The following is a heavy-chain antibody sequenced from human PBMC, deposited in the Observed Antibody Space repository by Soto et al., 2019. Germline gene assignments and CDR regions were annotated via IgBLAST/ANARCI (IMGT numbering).Heavy chain of an antibody. CDR1: GFTFSSYW. CDR3: ARRLTHAFDI. D-gene: IGHD2-21*02. CDR2: INGDGSGT. V-gene: IGHV3-74*01. J-gene: IGHJ3*02. Sequence: PGGSLRLSCAASGFTFSSYWMHWVRQAPGRGLVWVSRINGDGSGTTYADSVKGRFTISRDNAKNTLYLQMSSLRAEDTAVYYCARRLTHAFDIWGQGTMVTVS.